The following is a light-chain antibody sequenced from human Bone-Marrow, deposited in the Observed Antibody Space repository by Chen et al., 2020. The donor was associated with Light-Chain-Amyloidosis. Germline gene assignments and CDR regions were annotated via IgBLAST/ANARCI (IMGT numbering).Light chain of an antibody. J-gene: IGKJ1*01. V-gene: IGKV3-15*01. CDR2: GAS. CDR1: QNILTN. Sequence: EIVMTHSPAVMSVSPGERATLFCRASQNILTNVAWYQQRPGQAPRLLIFGASVRAAGLPGRFSGSGSGTEFTLTISSMQSEDVGTDYCQHYNHWPTWTFGQGTKVEIK. CDR3: QHYNHWPTWT.